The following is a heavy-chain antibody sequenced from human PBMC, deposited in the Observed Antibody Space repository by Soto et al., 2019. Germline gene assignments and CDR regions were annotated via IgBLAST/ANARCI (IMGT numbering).Heavy chain of an antibody. CDR1: GYTFTSYD. Sequence: QVQLVQSGAEVKKPAASVKVDGKASGYTFTSYDINWVRQATGQGLEWMGWMNPTSANTGDAQTLERSVTTTRTSSSSTAKMELSSLRSENTAVYYSAREGVRGMDVWGQGTTVTVSS. CDR3: AREGVRGMDV. D-gene: IGHD3-16*01. V-gene: IGHV1-8*01. CDR2: MNPTSANT. J-gene: IGHJ6*02.